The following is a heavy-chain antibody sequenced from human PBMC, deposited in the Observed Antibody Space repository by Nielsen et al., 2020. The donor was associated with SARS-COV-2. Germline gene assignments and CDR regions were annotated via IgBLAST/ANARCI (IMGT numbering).Heavy chain of an antibody. CDR1: AFTFSDYY. D-gene: IGHD1-26*01. Sequence: GGSLRLSCAASAFTFSDYYMSWIRQAPGKGLEWISYISSTGSTIYYADSVKGRFTISRDNAKNSLYLQMNSLRAEDTAVYYCARSEGEDWFDPWGQGTLVTVSS. V-gene: IGHV3-11*04. CDR2: ISSTGSTI. CDR3: ARSEGEDWFDP. J-gene: IGHJ5*02.